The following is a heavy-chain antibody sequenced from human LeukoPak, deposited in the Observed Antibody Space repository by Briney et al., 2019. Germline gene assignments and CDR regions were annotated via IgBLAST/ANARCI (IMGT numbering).Heavy chain of an antibody. CDR1: GFTFSNYV. CDR2: ISGSGGST. CDR3: AKAYSSSFGDY. J-gene: IGHJ4*02. V-gene: IGHV3-23*01. Sequence: PGGSLRLSCAASGFTFSNYVMNWVRQAPGKGLEWVSAISGSGGSTYYADSVKGRFTISRDNSKNTLYLQMNSLRAEDTAVYYCAKAYSSSFGDYWGQGTLVTVSS. D-gene: IGHD6-13*01.